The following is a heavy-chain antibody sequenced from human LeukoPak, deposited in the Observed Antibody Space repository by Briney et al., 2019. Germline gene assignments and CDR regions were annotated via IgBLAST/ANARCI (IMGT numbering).Heavy chain of an antibody. CDR1: GFTFSSYA. CDR2: ISGSGGST. J-gene: IGHJ3*02. D-gene: IGHD6-6*01. Sequence: GGSLRLSCAASGFTFSSYAMSWVRQAPGKGLEWVSAISGSGGSTYYADSVKGRFTISRDNSKNTLFLQINNLRAEDTAAYYCARGYRIAARPAFNIWGQGTMVTVSS. V-gene: IGHV3-23*01. CDR3: ARGYRIAARPAFNI.